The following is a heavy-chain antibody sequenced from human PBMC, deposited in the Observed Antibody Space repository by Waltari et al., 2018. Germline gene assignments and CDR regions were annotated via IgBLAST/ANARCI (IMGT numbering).Heavy chain of an antibody. CDR2: IWLDGSDK. Sequence: QVNLVESGGGVVQPGGSLRLSCATSGFTFSNFGMHWVRQAPGKGLEWVALIWLDGSDKFYADSVRCRFTISRDNSARTLYLDMDSLRLDDTAMYYCAKDAFGNTYLDFWGQGTLVTVSS. D-gene: IGHD2-2*02. J-gene: IGHJ4*02. V-gene: IGHV3-30*02. CDR1: GFTFSNFG. CDR3: AKDAFGNTYLDF.